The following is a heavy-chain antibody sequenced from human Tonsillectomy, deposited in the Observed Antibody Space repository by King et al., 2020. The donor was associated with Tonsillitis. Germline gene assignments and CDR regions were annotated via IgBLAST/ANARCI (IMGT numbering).Heavy chain of an antibody. J-gene: IGHJ3*02. CDR2: IYYSGST. V-gene: IGHV4-59*01. CDR1: GGSISSYY. Sequence: QLQESGPGLVKPSETLSLTCTVSGGSISSYYWSWIRQPPGKGLEWIGYIYYSGSTNYNPSLKSRVTISVDTSKNQFTLKLSSVTAADTAVYYCARGTPGDYGDYYHAFDIWGQGTMVTVSS. CDR3: ARGTPGDYGDYYHAFDI. D-gene: IGHD4-17*01.